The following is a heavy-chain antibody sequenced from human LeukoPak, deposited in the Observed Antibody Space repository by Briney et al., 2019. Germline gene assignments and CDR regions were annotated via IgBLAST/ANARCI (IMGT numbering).Heavy chain of an antibody. CDR1: GFTFSTYA. V-gene: IGHV4-34*01. D-gene: IGHD3-9*01. CDR3: ARRPYYDILTGHDLNFDY. CDR2: INHSGST. J-gene: IGHJ4*02. Sequence: GSLRLSCAASGFTFSTYAMSWVRQAPGKGLEWIGEINHSGSTNYNPSLKSRVTISVDTSKNQFSLKLSSVTAADTAVYYCARRPYYDILTGHDLNFDYWGQGTLVTVSS.